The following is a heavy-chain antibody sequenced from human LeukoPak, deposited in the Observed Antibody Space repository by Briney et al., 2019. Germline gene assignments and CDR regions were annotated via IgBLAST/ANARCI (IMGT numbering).Heavy chain of an antibody. V-gene: IGHV3-30-3*01. CDR1: GFTFSSYA. Sequence: PGGSLRLSCAASGFTFSSYAMHWVRQAQGKGMEWVAVISYDGSNKYYANSVKGRFTISRDNSKNTQYLQMNSLRAEDTAVYYCARDPEGAFDIWGQGTMVTVSS. J-gene: IGHJ3*02. CDR2: ISYDGSNK. CDR3: ARDPEGAFDI.